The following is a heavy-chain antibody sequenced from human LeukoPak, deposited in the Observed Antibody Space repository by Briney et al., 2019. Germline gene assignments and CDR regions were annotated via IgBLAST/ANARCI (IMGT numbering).Heavy chain of an antibody. D-gene: IGHD4-17*01. V-gene: IGHV3-30-3*01. CDR3: ARRTTVTTTGDY. J-gene: IGHJ4*02. Sequence: GGSLRLSCAASGFTFSSCAMHWVRQAPGKGLEWVAVISYDGSNKYYADSAKGRFTISRDNSKNTLYLQMNSLRAEDTAVYYCARRTTVTTTGDYWGQGTLVTVSS. CDR1: GFTFSSCA. CDR2: ISYDGSNK.